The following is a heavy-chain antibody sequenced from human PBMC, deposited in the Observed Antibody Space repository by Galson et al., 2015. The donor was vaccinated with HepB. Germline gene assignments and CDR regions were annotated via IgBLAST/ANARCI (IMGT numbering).Heavy chain of an antibody. CDR2: INTNTGNP. D-gene: IGHD4-17*01. CDR1: GYTFTSYA. CDR3: ARTSPLTGDYLQKGMDV. Sequence: SVKVSCKASGYTFTSYAMNWVRQAPGQGLEWMGWINTNTGNPTYAQGFTGRFVFSLDTSVSTAYLQISSLKAEDTAVYYCARTSPLTGDYLQKGMDVWGQGTTVTVSS. J-gene: IGHJ6*02. V-gene: IGHV7-4-1*02.